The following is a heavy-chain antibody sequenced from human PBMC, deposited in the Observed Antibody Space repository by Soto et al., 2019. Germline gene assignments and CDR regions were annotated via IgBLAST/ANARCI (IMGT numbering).Heavy chain of an antibody. J-gene: IGHJ4*02. CDR2: INSDGSST. D-gene: IGHD2-15*01. CDR1: GFTFSSDW. Sequence: GGALRLSCAASGFTFSSDWMHWVRQAPGKGLVWVSRINSDGSSTSYADSVKGRFTISRDNAKNTLYLQMNSLRAEDTAVYYCARVYCSGGSCYPPDYWGPGPLVTVSS. CDR3: ARVYCSGGSCYPPDY. V-gene: IGHV3-74*01.